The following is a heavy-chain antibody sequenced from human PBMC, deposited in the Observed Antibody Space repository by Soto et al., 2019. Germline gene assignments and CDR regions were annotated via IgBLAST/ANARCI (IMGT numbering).Heavy chain of an antibody. CDR2: ISSSSSTI. D-gene: IGHD6-13*01. J-gene: IGHJ4*02. CDR1: GFTFSSYS. Sequence: HPGGPLRLSCAASGFTFSSYSMNWVRQAPGKGLEWVSYISSSSSTIYYADSVKGRFTISRDNAKNSLYLQMNSLRDEDTAVYYCASSDQVAAAGPPHFDYWGQGTLVTVSS. CDR3: ASSDQVAAAGPPHFDY. V-gene: IGHV3-48*02.